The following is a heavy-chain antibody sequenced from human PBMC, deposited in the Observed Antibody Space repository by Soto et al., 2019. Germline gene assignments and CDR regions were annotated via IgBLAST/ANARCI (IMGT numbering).Heavy chain of an antibody. V-gene: IGHV1-3*01. Sequence: QVPLVQSGAEVKKPGASVKVSCKASGYTFTSYAMHWVRQAPGQRLEWMGWINAGNGNTKYSQKFQGRVTITRDTSASTAYMELSSLRSEGTAVYYCAREVVINDPFDYWGQGTLVTVSS. J-gene: IGHJ4*02. CDR1: GYTFTSYA. CDR3: AREVVINDPFDY. CDR2: INAGNGNT. D-gene: IGHD3-22*01.